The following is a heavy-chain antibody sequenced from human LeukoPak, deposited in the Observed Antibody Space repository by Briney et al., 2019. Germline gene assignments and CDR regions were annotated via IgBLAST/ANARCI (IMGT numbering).Heavy chain of an antibody. CDR3: ANAPVSTSLQA. CDR2: ISYDGSNK. V-gene: IGHV3-30*04. J-gene: IGHJ5*02. D-gene: IGHD1-14*01. CDR1: GFTFSSYA. Sequence: PGGSLRLSCAASGFTFSSYAMHWVRQAPGKGLEWVAVISYDGSNKYYADSVKGRFTISRDNSKNTLYLQMNSLRAEDTAVYYCANAPVSTSLQAWGQGTLVTVSS.